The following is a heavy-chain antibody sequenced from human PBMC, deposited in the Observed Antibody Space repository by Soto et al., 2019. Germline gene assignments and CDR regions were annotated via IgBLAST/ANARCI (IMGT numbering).Heavy chain of an antibody. CDR1: GFTFSSYA. J-gene: IGHJ6*02. D-gene: IGHD2-21*01. CDR2: ISGSGGTT. V-gene: IGHV3-23*01. Sequence: GGSLRLSCRASGFTFSSYAMSWVRQAPGKGLEWVSAISGSGGTTDYAAPVKGRFTISRDDSKNTLYLQMNSLKTEDTAVYYCTTDCEPAPWGYYYYGMDVWGQGTTVTVSS. CDR3: TTDCEPAPWGYYYYGMDV.